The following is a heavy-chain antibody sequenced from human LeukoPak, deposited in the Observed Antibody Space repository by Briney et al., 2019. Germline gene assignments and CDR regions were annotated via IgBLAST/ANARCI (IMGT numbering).Heavy chain of an antibody. J-gene: IGHJ3*02. Sequence: GGSLRLSCAASGFTFSSYGMHWVRQAPGKGLEWVAFIRYDGSNKYYADSVKGRFTISRDNSKNTLYLQMNSLRAEDTAVYYCAKVTYSGYDYSEAFDIWGQGTMVTVSS. CDR3: AKVTYSGYDYSEAFDI. CDR2: IRYDGSNK. D-gene: IGHD5-12*01. V-gene: IGHV3-30*02. CDR1: GFTFSSYG.